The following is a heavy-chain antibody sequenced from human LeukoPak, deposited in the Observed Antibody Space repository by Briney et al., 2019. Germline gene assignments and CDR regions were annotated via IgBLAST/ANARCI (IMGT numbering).Heavy chain of an antibody. V-gene: IGHV4-30-4*01. CDR3: AQMTTVTTGHWYSDL. J-gene: IGHJ2*01. Sequence: SQTLSLTCTVSGGSISSGDYYWSWIRQPPGKGLEWIGYIYYSGSTYYNPSLKSRVTISVDTSKNQFSLKLSSVTAADTAVYYCAQMTTVTTGHWYSDLWGRGTLVAVSS. D-gene: IGHD4-17*01. CDR1: GGSISSGDYY. CDR2: IYYSGST.